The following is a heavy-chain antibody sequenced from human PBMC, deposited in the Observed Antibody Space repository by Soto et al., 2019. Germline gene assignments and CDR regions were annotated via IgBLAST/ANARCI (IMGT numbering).Heavy chain of an antibody. V-gene: IGHV3-23*01. Sequence: AISGSGGSTYHADSVKGRFTISRDNSKNTLYLQMNSLRAEDTAVYYCAKEARAARYFDYWGQGTLVTVSS. D-gene: IGHD6-6*01. CDR3: AKEARAARYFDY. CDR2: ISGSGGST. J-gene: IGHJ4*02.